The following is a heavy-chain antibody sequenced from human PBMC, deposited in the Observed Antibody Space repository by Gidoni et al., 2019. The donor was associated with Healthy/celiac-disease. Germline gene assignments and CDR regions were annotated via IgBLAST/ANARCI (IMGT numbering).Heavy chain of an antibody. CDR2: ISYDGSNK. J-gene: IGHJ4*02. V-gene: IGHV3-30-3*01. D-gene: IGHD2-21*02. CDR1: GLTFSSYA. Sequence: QVQLVESGGGVVQPGRSLRLSCAASGLTFSSYAMHWVRQAPGKGLEWVAVISYDGSNKYYADSVKGRFTISRDNSKNTLYLQMNSLRAEDTAVYYCARDYTYCGGDCPPSDYWGQGTLVTVSS. CDR3: ARDYTYCGGDCPPSDY.